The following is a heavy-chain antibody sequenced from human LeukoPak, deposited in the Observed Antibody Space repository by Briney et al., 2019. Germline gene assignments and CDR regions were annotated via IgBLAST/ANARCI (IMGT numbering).Heavy chain of an antibody. D-gene: IGHD2-2*01. CDR1: LGTLTIYT. CDR2: IIPIFGTA. J-gene: IGHJ5*02. CDR3: ARDARHRYCSSASCYRGWFDP. V-gene: IGHV1-69*13. Sequence: ASVRVSSKASLGTLTIYTISCGRQAPGQGVEWMGGIIPIFGTANYAQKFQGRVTITADESTSTAYMELSSLRSEDTAVYCCARDARHRYCSSASCYRGWFDPWDEGTLVTVSS.